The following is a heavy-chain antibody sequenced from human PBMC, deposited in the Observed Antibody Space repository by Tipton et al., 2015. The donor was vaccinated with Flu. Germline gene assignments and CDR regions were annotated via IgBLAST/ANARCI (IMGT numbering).Heavy chain of an antibody. J-gene: IGHJ4*02. CDR2: ISYDGSNK. D-gene: IGHD2-15*01. CDR3: ARDGALVVVAARFDY. CDR1: GFTFSSYA. Sequence: SLRLSCAASGFTFSSYAMHWVRQAPGKGLEWVAVISYDGSNKYYADSVKGRFTISRDNSKNTLYLQMNSLRAEDTAVYYCARDGALVVVAARFDYWGQGTLVTVSS. V-gene: IGHV3-30-3*01.